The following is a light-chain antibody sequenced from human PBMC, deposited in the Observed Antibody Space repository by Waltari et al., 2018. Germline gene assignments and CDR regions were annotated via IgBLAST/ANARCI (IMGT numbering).Light chain of an antibody. J-gene: IGLJ2*01. V-gene: IGLV2-14*01. CDR1: SIDVGGYNY. CDR2: DVS. Sequence: QSALPQPASVSGSPGQSITISCTGTSIDVGGYNYVSWYQQHPGKAPKLMIYDVSNRPSGVSNRFSGSKSGNTASLTISGLQAEDEADYYCSSYTSSSTRVFGGGTKLTVL. CDR3: SSYTSSSTRV.